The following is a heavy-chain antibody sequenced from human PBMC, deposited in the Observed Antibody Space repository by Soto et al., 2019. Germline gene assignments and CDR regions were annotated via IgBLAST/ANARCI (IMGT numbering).Heavy chain of an antibody. V-gene: IGHV4-31*03. CDR3: AREDRQVVVAAIDY. J-gene: IGHJ4*02. D-gene: IGHD2-15*01. CDR1: GGSIRSGGYY. CDR2: IYYSGST. Sequence: SETLALTCTVSGGSIRSGGYYWSWIRQHPGKGLEWIGYIYYSGSTYYNPSLKSRVTISVDTSKNQFSLKLSSVTAADTAVYYCAREDRQVVVAAIDYWGQGTLVTSPQ.